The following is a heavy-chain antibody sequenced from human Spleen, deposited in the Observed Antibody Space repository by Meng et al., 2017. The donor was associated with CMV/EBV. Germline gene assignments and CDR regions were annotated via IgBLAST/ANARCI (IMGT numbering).Heavy chain of an antibody. Sequence: GESLKISCAASGFTFNDYSMNWVRQAPGKGLEFVSSISSSNYLYYADSVKGRFTISRDNAKNSLYLQMNSLRAEDTAVYYCASDLKTYYHDSSGSSFDYWGQGTLVTVSS. CDR3: ASDLKTYYHDSSGSSFDY. D-gene: IGHD3-22*01. V-gene: IGHV3-21*06. CDR2: ISSSNYL. J-gene: IGHJ4*02. CDR1: GFTFNDYS.